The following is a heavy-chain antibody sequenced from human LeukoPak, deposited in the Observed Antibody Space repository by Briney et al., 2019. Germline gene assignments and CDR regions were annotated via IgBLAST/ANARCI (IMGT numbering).Heavy chain of an antibody. V-gene: IGHV4-34*01. CDR1: GGSFSGYY. CDR2: INHSGST. CDR3: ARHSRGYSYGYDY. D-gene: IGHD5-18*01. Sequence: SETLSLTCAVYGGSFSGYYWSWIRQPPGKGLEWIGEINHSGSTSYNPSLKSRVTISVDTSKNQFSLKLSSVTAADTGVYYCARHSRGYSYGYDYWGQGTLVTVSS. J-gene: IGHJ4*02.